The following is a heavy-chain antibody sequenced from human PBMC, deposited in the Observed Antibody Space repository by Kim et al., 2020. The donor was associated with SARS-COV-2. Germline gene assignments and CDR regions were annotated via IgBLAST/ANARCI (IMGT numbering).Heavy chain of an antibody. CDR3: ARHGQGYCSGGSCYGLLASYPTRSSVLVY. Sequence: GESLKISCKGSGYSFTSYWISWVRQMPGKGLEWMGRIDPSDSYTNYSPSFQGHVTISADKSISTAYLQWSSLKASDTAMYYCARHGQGYCSGGSCYGLLASYPTRSSVLVYWGQGTLVTVSS. CDR1: GYSFTSYW. V-gene: IGHV5-10-1*01. CDR2: IDPSDSYT. J-gene: IGHJ4*02. D-gene: IGHD2-15*01.